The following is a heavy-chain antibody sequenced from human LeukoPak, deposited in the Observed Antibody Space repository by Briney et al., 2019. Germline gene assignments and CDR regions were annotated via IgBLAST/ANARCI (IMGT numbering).Heavy chain of an antibody. CDR1: GVTFRNSA. CDR3: SFATSGWKATLDY. CDR2: ITSNSNGATA. Sequence: GGSLRLSCTASGVTFRNSAINWVRQAPGKGLEWVGFITSNSNGATAEYATSVKGRFSISRDDSTSIAYLQMNSLKSEDIGVYYCSFATSGWKATLDYWGRGSPVTVSS. J-gene: IGHJ4*02. V-gene: IGHV3-49*04. D-gene: IGHD6-19*01.